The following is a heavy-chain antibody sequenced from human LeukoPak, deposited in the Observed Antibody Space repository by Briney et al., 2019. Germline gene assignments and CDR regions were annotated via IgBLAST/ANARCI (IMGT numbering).Heavy chain of an antibody. V-gene: IGHV3-7*01. CDR2: IKQDGSEK. CDR1: GFTFSRYW. CDR3: ARDQLDYYGSGSFREDV. Sequence: GGPLRLFCAASGFTFSRYWMSWVRQAPGKGLEWVANIKQDGSEKYYVDSVKGRFTISRDNAKNSLYLQMNSLRAEDTAVYYCARDQLDYYGSGSFREDVWGQGTTVTVSS. D-gene: IGHD3-10*01. J-gene: IGHJ6*02.